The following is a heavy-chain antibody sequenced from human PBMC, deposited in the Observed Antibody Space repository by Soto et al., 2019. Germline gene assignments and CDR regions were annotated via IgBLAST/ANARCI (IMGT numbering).Heavy chain of an antibody. Sequence: QVQLVQSAAEVKKPGASVKVSCKASGYTLTNYAISWVRQAPGQGPEWMGWINTYNGNSNYAQKFQGRVTMTTDTXTNTAYMELRSLTSDDTAGYYCARDCTGGSCFCIYWGQGTLVTVSS. J-gene: IGHJ4*02. CDR1: GYTLTNYA. CDR3: ARDCTGGSCFCIY. CDR2: INTYNGNS. V-gene: IGHV1-18*01. D-gene: IGHD2-15*01.